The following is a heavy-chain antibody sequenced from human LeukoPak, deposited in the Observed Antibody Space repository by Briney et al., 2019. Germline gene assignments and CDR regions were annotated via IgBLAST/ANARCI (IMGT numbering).Heavy chain of an antibody. J-gene: IGHJ4*02. V-gene: IGHV3-13*01. CDR1: GFTFDRYD. Sequence: GGSLRLSCAASGFTFDRYDLHWVRQVPGKGLEGVSAIGNAADTYYPGSVKGRFTISRENAKNSFYIQMNALRAGDTAVYFCAGGRGQIINYWGQGTLVTVSS. CDR2: IGNAADT. CDR3: AGGRGQIINY.